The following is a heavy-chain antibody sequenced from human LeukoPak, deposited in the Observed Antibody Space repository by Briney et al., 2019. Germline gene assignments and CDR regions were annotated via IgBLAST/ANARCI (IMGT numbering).Heavy chain of an antibody. J-gene: IGHJ4*02. CDR3: ARQTNSCHDY. V-gene: IGHV3-73*01. Sequence: GGSLKLSCAASGFTLSGSHMHSVRQAPGKGLEWVGHVRRNYETAYGASVKARFTISRDDSENTAYLHMNNLKTEDTAIYFCARQTNSCHDYWGQGTLVTVSS. CDR2: VRRNYET. D-gene: IGHD2-2*01. CDR1: GFTLSGSH.